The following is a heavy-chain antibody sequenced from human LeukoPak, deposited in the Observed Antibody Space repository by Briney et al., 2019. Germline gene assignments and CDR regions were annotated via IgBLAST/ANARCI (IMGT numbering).Heavy chain of an antibody. CDR3: AREGGYSGYVLDY. V-gene: IGHV1-2*02. Sequence: GASVKVSCKASGYTFTGYYMHWVRQAPGQGLEWMGWINPNSGGTNYAQKFQGRVTMTRDTSISTAYMELSKLRSDDTAVYYCAREGGYSGYVLDYWGQGTLVTVSS. J-gene: IGHJ4*02. CDR1: GYTFTGYY. CDR2: INPNSGGT. D-gene: IGHD5-12*01.